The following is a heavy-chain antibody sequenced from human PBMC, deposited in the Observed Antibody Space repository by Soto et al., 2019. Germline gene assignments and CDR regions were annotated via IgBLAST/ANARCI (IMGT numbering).Heavy chain of an antibody. Sequence: GASVKVSCKASGYTFTSYGISWVRQAPGQGLEWMGWISAYNGNTNYAQKLQGRVTMTTDTSTSTAYMELRSLRSDDTAVYYCARDWGPFGRWDDAFDIWGQGTMVTVSS. V-gene: IGHV1-18*01. CDR2: ISAYNGNT. D-gene: IGHD3-16*01. CDR3: ARDWGPFGRWDDAFDI. J-gene: IGHJ3*02. CDR1: GYTFTSYG.